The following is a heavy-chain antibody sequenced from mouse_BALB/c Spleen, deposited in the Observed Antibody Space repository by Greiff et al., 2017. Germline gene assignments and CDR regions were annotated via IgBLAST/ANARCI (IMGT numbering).Heavy chain of an antibody. Sequence: EVNLVESGGGLVKPGGSLKLSCAASGFTFSSYTMSWVRQTPEKRLEWVASISSGGSNTNYPDRVKGRFTISRDNTKNTLYLQMSSLKSEDTAMYYCTRDSAVVSGDCYFDDWGEGTTVTVSS. CDR3: TRDSAVVSGDCYFDD. CDR2: ISSGGSNT. V-gene: IGHV5-6-4*01. J-gene: IGHJ1*01. D-gene: IGHD6-1*01. CDR1: GFTFSSYT.